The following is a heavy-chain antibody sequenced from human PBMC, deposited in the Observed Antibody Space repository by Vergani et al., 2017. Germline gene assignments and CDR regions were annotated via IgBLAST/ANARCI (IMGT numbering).Heavy chain of an antibody. J-gene: IGHJ4*02. CDR1: GFTFSDYY. Sequence: QVQLVESGGGLVKPGGSLRLSCAASGFTFSDYYMSWIRQAPGKGLEWVSYISSSGSTIYYADSVKGRFTISRDNAKNSLYLQMNSLRAEDTAVYYCARDRAGGTYYDFWSGYYEFDYWGQGTLVTVSS. V-gene: IGHV3-11*01. D-gene: IGHD3-3*01. CDR3: ARDRAGGTYYDFWSGYYEFDY. CDR2: ISSSGSTI.